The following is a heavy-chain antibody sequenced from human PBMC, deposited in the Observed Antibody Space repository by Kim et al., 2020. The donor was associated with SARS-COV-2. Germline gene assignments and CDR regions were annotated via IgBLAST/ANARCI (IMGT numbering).Heavy chain of an antibody. CDR3: ARGLLVRYFDWLGFGGAFVI. CDR1: GGSFSGYY. V-gene: IGHV4-34*01. D-gene: IGHD3-9*01. Sequence: SETLSLTCAVYGGSFSGYYWSWIRQPPGKGLEWIGEINHSGSTNYNPSLKSRVTISVDTSKNQFSLKLSSVTAADTAVYYCARGLLVRYFDWLGFGGAFVIWGQGTMVTVSS. J-gene: IGHJ3*02. CDR2: INHSGST.